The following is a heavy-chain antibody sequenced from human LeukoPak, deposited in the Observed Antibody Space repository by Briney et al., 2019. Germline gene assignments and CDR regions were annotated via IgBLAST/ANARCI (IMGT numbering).Heavy chain of an antibody. CDR3: ARGYYGSGSASNWFDP. Sequence: PGGFLRLSCAASGFIVSTNYMTWVRQAPGKGLEWVSIIYIGGSTEYTDSVKGRFTISRDNSKNTLYLQMNSLRTEDMAVYYCARGYYGSGSASNWFDPWGQGTLVTVSS. V-gene: IGHV3-66*01. CDR2: IYIGGST. D-gene: IGHD3-10*01. CDR1: GFIVSTNY. J-gene: IGHJ5*02.